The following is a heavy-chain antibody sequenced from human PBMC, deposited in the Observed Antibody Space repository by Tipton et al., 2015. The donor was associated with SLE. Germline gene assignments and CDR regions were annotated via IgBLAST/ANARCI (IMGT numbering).Heavy chain of an antibody. CDR3: TRDVAVGLTTDNFQH. V-gene: IGHV3-11*05. CDR2: ISSSSSYT. J-gene: IGHJ1*01. CDR1: GFTFSDYY. Sequence: GSLRLSCAASGFTFSDYYMSWIRQAPGKGLEWVSYISSSSSYTNYADSVKGRFTISRDNAKNSLYLQMNSLKTEDTAVYYCTRDVAVGLTTDNFQHWGQGTLVTVSS. D-gene: IGHD4-17*01.